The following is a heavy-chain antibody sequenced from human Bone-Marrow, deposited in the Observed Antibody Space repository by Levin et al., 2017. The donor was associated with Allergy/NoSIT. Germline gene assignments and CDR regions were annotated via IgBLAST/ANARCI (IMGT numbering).Heavy chain of an antibody. CDR1: GFIFSSYE. Sequence: GESLKISCAASGFIFSSYEMNWVRQVPGKGLDWVAYISTSGSAIYYADSVKGRFTISRDNAKNSLYVQMNSLTVEDAAIYYCARDGAIFGGDNFFDYWGQGTPVTVSS. CDR2: ISTSGSAI. CDR3: ARDGAIFGGDNFFDY. V-gene: IGHV3-48*03. D-gene: IGHD3-3*01. J-gene: IGHJ4*02.